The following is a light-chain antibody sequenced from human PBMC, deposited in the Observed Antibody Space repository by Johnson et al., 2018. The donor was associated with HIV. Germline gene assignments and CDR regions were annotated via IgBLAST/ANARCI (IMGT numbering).Light chain of an antibody. CDR3: GTWDSSLSAGV. V-gene: IGLV1-51*01. CDR2: DNN. J-gene: IGLJ1*01. Sequence: VLTQPPSVSAAPGQTVTISCSGSSSNIGNNYVSWSQQLPGTAPKLLIYDNNKRPSGIPDRFSGSKSGTSATLGITGLQTGAEADYYCGTWDSSLSAGVFGTGTKVTVL. CDR1: SSNIGNNY.